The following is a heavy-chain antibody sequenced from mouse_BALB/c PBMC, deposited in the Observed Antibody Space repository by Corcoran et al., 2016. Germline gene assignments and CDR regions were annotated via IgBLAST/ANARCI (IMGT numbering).Heavy chain of an antibody. CDR1: GYSFTGYT. J-gene: IGHJ4*01. CDR3: ARAPYGSEVYAMDY. Sequence: EVQLQQSGPELVKPGASMKISCKASGYSFTGYTMNWVKQSHGKNLEWIGLINPYNGGTSYNQKFKGKATLTVDKSSSTAYIELLSLTSEDSAVYYWARAPYGSEVYAMDYWGQGTSVTVSS. D-gene: IGHD1-1*01. CDR2: INPYNGGT. V-gene: IGHV1-18*01.